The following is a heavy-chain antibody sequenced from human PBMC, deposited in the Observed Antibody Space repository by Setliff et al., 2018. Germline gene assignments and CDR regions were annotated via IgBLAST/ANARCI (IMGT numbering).Heavy chain of an antibody. J-gene: IGHJ4*02. CDR3: ARTGTYRYFDY. Sequence: SETLSLTCSVSGGSISNSDYYWDWIRQPPGKGLEWIGRVYYSGDTYYNASLKGRLTISVDTAQNQFSLRLTSVTAADTAVYYCARTGTYRYFDYWGQGALVTVSS. V-gene: IGHV4-39*01. D-gene: IGHD1-1*01. CDR2: VYYSGDT. CDR1: GGSISNSDYY.